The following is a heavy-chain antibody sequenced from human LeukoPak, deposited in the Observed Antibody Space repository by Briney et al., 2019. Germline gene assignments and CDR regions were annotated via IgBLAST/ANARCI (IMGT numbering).Heavy chain of an antibody. CDR1: GFTVSSYA. V-gene: IGHV3-23*01. CDR2: ISGSGSKT. J-gene: IGHJ4*02. Sequence: GGSLRLSCAPSGFTVSSYAMSSVRQAPGKGLEWVSAISGSGSKTYCADSVKGRFTISRDNSKNTLYLQMNSLRAEDTAVYYCAKCPTGYTKTFDSWGQGTLVTVSS. D-gene: IGHD6-13*01. CDR3: AKCPTGYTKTFDS.